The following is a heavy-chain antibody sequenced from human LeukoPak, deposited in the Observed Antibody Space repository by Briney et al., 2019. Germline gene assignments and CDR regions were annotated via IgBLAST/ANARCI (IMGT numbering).Heavy chain of an antibody. J-gene: IGHJ4*02. CDR1: GGSFSGYY. CDR2: INHSGST. D-gene: IGHD2-2*01. CDR3: ARGLSQLEY. Sequence: PSETLSLTCAVYGGSFSGYYWSWVRQPPGKGLEWIGEINHSGSTNYNPSLKSRVTISVDTSKNQFSLKLSSVTAADTAVYYCARGLSQLEYWGQGTLVTVSS. V-gene: IGHV4-34*01.